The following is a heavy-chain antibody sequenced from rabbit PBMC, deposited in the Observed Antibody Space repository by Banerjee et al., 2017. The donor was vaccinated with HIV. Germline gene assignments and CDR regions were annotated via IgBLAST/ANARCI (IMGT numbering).Heavy chain of an antibody. V-gene: IGHV1S45*01. CDR1: GFSLSASDF. Sequence: QEQVVESGGGLVQPEGSLTLTCTASGFSLSASDFIYWVRQAPGKGLEWIACVYTGSSGNTYYASWAKGRFAISKTSSTTVTLQMTSLTAADTATYFCARTRYADYAYAFALWGPGTLVTVS. J-gene: IGHJ4*01. D-gene: IGHD6-1*01. CDR2: VYTGSSGNT. CDR3: ARTRYADYAYAFAL.